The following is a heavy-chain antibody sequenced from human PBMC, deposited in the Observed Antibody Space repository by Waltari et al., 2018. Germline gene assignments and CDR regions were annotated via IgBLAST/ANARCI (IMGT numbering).Heavy chain of an antibody. Sequence: WWSWVRQSPGKGLEWIGQVHHSVKTTYNPSLASRVTVSIDTSNTQFSLKLPSPTAADTAMYYCARDRGRGLFLDSWGQGTLVTVSP. D-gene: IGHD2-15*01. CDR3: ARDRGRGLFLDS. CDR1: W. J-gene: IGHJ4*02. V-gene: IGHV4-4*02. CDR2: VHHSVKT.